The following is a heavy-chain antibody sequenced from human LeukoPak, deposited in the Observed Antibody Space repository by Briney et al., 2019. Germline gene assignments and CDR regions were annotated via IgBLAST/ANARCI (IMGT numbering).Heavy chain of an antibody. Sequence: PSETLSLTCAVYVGSFSGYYSSGIRHPPGKGLECIGEINHSGITNYNPPLKSRVTISVDTSKKQFSLKLGSVTAADTAVYYCARSYQLGSHGWFDTWGQGTLVTVSS. CDR1: VGSFSGYY. CDR3: ARSYQLGSHGWFDT. CDR2: INHSGIT. J-gene: IGHJ5*02. D-gene: IGHD2-2*01. V-gene: IGHV4-34*01.